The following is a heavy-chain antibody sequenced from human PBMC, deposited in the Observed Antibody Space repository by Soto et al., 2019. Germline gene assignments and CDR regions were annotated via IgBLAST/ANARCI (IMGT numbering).Heavy chain of an antibody. Sequence: GGSLRLSCAASGFTFSSYAMNWVRQAPGKGLEWVSATSGSAATTHFADSVKGRFTISRDNSKNTLYLQMNSLRAEDTAVYYCARDRSYYDSSGSYSPPYWGQGTLVTVSS. CDR2: TSGSAATT. J-gene: IGHJ4*02. D-gene: IGHD3-22*01. CDR3: ARDRSYYDSSGSYSPPY. V-gene: IGHV3-23*01. CDR1: GFTFSSYA.